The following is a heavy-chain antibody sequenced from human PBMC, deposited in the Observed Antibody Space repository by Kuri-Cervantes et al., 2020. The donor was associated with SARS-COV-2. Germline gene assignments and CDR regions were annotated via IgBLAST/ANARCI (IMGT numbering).Heavy chain of an antibody. Sequence: SETLSLTCTVSGGSTSSSSYYWGWNRQPPGKGLEWIGSIYYSGSTYYNPSLKSRVTISADTSKNQFSLKLSSVTAADAAVYYGERQHVLRYFDWLSKNNWFDPWGQGTLVTVSS. D-gene: IGHD3-9*01. CDR3: ERQHVLRYFDWLSKNNWFDP. CDR1: GGSTSSSSYY. V-gene: IGHV4-39*01. J-gene: IGHJ5*02. CDR2: IYYSGST.